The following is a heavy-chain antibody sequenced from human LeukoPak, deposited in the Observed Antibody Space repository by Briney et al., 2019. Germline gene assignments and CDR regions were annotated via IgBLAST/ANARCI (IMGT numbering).Heavy chain of an antibody. CDR3: ARDQVLLWFGELFSMDV. Sequence: GGSLRLSCAASGFTFSSYAMHWVRQAPGKGLEWVAVISYDGSNKYYADSVKGRFTISRDNSKNTLYLQMNSLRAEDTAVYYCARDQVLLWFGELFSMDVWGQGTTVTVSS. J-gene: IGHJ6*02. D-gene: IGHD3-10*01. V-gene: IGHV3-30*04. CDR1: GFTFSSYA. CDR2: ISYDGSNK.